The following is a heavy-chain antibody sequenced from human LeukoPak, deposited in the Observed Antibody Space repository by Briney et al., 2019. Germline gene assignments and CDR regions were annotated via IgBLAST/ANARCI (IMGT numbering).Heavy chain of an antibody. CDR2: ISSTSTHI. J-gene: IGHJ3*02. Sequence: PGGSLRLSCAASGFSFNTYSMNWVRQAPGKGLEWVSSISSTSTHIFYADSVKGRFSISRDNAKNSLYLQMNSLRVEDTAVYYCTSRYCSTSNCYSFDNWGQGTMVTVSS. CDR3: TSRYCSTSNCYSFDN. V-gene: IGHV3-21*01. D-gene: IGHD2-2*01. CDR1: GFSFNTYS.